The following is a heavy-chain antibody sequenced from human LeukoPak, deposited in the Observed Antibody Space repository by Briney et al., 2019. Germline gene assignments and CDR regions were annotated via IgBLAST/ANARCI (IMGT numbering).Heavy chain of an antibody. V-gene: IGHV3-48*02. CDR2: INTGSRTA. CDR1: GFTFSSYD. CDR3: ARATYYDIMSFIDY. J-gene: IGHJ4*02. Sequence: PGGSLRLSCAASGFTFSSYDMNWVRQAPGKGLEWVSYINTGSRTAYYAESVKGRFTISRDNAKNSLYLQMSSLRDEDTALHYCARATYYDIMSFIDYWGQGTLVTVSP. D-gene: IGHD3-9*01.